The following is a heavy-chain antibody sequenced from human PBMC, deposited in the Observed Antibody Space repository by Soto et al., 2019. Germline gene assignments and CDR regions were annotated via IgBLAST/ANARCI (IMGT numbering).Heavy chain of an antibody. CDR1: GGSFSDYY. CDR3: AAVPTDHYCSGGSCYGY. J-gene: IGHJ4*02. CDR2: INHSGST. V-gene: IGHV4-34*01. D-gene: IGHD2-15*01. Sequence: PSETLSLTCAVYGGSFSDYYWSWIRQPPGKGLEWIGEINHSGSTHYNPSLKSRVTISVDTSKNQFTLNLSSVTAADTAVYYCAAVPTDHYCSGGSCYGYWGQGTLVTVSS.